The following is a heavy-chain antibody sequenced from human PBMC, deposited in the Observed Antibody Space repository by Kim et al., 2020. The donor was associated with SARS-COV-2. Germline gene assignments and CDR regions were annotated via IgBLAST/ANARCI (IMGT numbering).Heavy chain of an antibody. CDR1: GYTFSSNA. D-gene: IGHD2-2*01. CDR3: AAWRPPDSVYCSTSSCQVIYYFDY. Sequence: ASVKVSCKASGYTFSSNAINWVRQAPGQGPEWMGWINTNTGNPTYAQGFAGRYVFSLDTSVSTAYLQINNLKAEDSAVYYCAAWRPPDSVYCSTSSCQVIYYFDYWGQGTLVTVSS. CDR2: INTNTGNP. J-gene: IGHJ4*02. V-gene: IGHV7-4-1*02.